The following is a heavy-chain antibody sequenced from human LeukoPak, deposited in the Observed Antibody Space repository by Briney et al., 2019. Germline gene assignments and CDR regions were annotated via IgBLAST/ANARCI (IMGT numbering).Heavy chain of an antibody. D-gene: IGHD3-22*01. CDR3: AKDPGDSSGYFRVFDY. CDR2: ISGSGGST. Sequence: GGSLRLSCAAPGFTFSSYAMSWVRQAPGKGLEWVSAISGSGGSTYYADSVKGRFTISRDNSKNTLYLQMNSLRAEDTAVYYCAKDPGDSSGYFRVFDYWGQGTLVTVSS. J-gene: IGHJ4*02. CDR1: GFTFSSYA. V-gene: IGHV3-23*01.